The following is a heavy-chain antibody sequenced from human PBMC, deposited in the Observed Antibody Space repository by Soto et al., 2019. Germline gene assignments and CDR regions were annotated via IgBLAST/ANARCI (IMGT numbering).Heavy chain of an antibody. CDR3: AKFGMATTKRSPPYYIDY. V-gene: IGHV4-61*01. J-gene: IGHJ4*02. D-gene: IGHD1-1*01. CDR1: GDSVKSDNYY. Sequence: QVQLQESGPGLVKPSETLSLACSVSGDSVKSDNYYWTWIRQPPGKGLEWIGYISSNGKTNYNPSLKSRVTISLDTSNNQFSLKLTSVTAADTAIYYCAKFGMATTKRSPPYYIDYWGQGALVTVSS. CDR2: ISSNGKT.